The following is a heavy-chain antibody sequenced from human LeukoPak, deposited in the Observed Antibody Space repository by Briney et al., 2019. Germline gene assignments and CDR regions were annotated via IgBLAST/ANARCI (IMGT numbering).Heavy chain of an antibody. CDR1: GFTFSSYS. Sequence: GGSLRLSCAASGFTFSSYSMNWVRQAPGKGLEWVSSISSSAYIYYADSVKGRFTISRDNAKNSLYLQMSNLRAEDTAVYYCARDEVGATTEFDSWGQGTLVTVSS. V-gene: IGHV3-21*01. CDR2: ISSSAYI. D-gene: IGHD1-26*01. CDR3: ARDEVGATTEFDS. J-gene: IGHJ4*02.